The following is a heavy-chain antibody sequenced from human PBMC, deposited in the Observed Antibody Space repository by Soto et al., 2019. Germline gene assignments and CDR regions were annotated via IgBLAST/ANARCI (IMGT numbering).Heavy chain of an antibody. CDR1: GFTVSSNY. D-gene: IGHD5-18*01. V-gene: IGHV3-66*01. CDR2: IYSGGSA. Sequence: EVQLVESGGGLVQPGGSLRLSWAASGFTVSSNYMSWVRQAPGKGLEWVSVIYSGGSAYYADSVKGRFTISRDNSKNTLYVQLNRLRAEDTAVYYCARIGYSYGGGYFDSWSPGSLLTLSS. J-gene: IGHJ4*02. CDR3: ARIGYSYGGGYFDS.